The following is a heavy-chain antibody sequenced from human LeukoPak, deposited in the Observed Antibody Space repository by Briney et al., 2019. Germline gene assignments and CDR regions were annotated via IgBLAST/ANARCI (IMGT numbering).Heavy chain of an antibody. Sequence: GGSLRLSCAASGFTFSSYAMSWVRQAPGKGLEWVSAISGSGGSTYYADSVKGRFTISRDNSKNTLYLQMNSLRAEDTAVYYCAKRYYDSSGYTAALDHWGQGTLVTVSS. CDR1: GFTFSSYA. V-gene: IGHV3-23*01. CDR2: ISGSGGST. CDR3: AKRYYDSSGYTAALDH. D-gene: IGHD3-22*01. J-gene: IGHJ4*02.